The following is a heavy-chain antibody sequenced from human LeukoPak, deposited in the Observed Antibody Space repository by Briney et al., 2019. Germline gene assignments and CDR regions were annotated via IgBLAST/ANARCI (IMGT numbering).Heavy chain of an antibody. CDR1: GGSFSGYY. CDR2: INHSGST. J-gene: IGHJ1*01. CDR3: AKDGDLSGYCSGGSCYSEYFQH. V-gene: IGHV4-34*01. Sequence: SETLSLTCAVYGGSFSGYYWSWIRQPPGKGLEWIGEINHSGSTNYNPSLKSRVTISVDTSKNQFSLKLSSVTAADTAVYYCAKDGDLSGYCSGGSCYSEYFQHWGQGTQVTVSS. D-gene: IGHD2-15*01.